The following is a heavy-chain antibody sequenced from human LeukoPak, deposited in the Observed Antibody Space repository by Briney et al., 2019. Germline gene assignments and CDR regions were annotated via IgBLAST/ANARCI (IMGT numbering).Heavy chain of an antibody. CDR2: IYYSGNT. D-gene: IGHD3-22*01. Sequence: SETLSLTCTVSSGSITNYYWSWIRQPPGKELEWIGYIYYSGNTNYDPSLQSRVTISVDTSKNQFSLSLSSVTAADTAVYYCARPLNYYDSSGYYSYWYFDLWGRGTLVTVSS. V-gene: IGHV4-59*08. CDR1: SGSITNYY. J-gene: IGHJ2*01. CDR3: ARPLNYYDSSGYYSYWYFDL.